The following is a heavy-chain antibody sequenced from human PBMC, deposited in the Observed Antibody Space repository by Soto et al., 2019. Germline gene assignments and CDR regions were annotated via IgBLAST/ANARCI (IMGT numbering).Heavy chain of an antibody. CDR1: GFTVSSNY. CDR3: ARDPRQLWSHYFDY. V-gene: IGHV3-7*03. D-gene: IGHD5-18*01. CDR2: IKEDGSEK. J-gene: IGHJ4*02. Sequence: GGSLRLSCAASGFTVSSNYIIWCRHTPGKGLEWVANIKEDGSEKYYVDSVKGRFTISRDNAKNSLHLQMNSLRVEDTAVYYCARDPRQLWSHYFDYWGQGTLVTVSS.